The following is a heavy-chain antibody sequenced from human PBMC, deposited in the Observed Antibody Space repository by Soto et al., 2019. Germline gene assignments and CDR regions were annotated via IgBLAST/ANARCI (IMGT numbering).Heavy chain of an antibody. Sequence: SSETLSLTCTVSGGSISSGGYYWSWIRQHPGKGLEWIGYIYYSGSTYYNPSLKSRVTISVDTSKNQFSLKLSSVTAADTAVYHCARAKKGIAAAENWFDPWGQGTLVTVSS. CDR3: ARAKKGIAAAENWFDP. CDR1: GGSISSGGYY. J-gene: IGHJ5*02. V-gene: IGHV4-31*03. D-gene: IGHD6-13*01. CDR2: IYYSGST.